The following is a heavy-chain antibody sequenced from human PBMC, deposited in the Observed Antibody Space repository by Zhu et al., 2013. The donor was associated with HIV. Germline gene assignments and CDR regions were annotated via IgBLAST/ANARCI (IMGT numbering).Heavy chain of an antibody. J-gene: IGHJ4*02. Sequence: VQSGLSEEAWVSVKVSCRASGGSFSSYAISWVRQAPGQGLEWMGWIIPIFGIANYAQKFQGRVTITADESTSTAYMELSSLRSEDTAVYYCARDPRASPPSIAAAGPPIWGQGTLVTVSS. CDR1: GGSFSSYA. CDR2: IIPIFGIA. D-gene: IGHD6-13*01. CDR3: ARDPRASPPSIAAAGPPI. V-gene: IGHV1-69*01.